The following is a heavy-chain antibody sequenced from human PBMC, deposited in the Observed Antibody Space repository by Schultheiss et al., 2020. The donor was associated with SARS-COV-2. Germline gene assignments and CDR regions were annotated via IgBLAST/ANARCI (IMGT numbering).Heavy chain of an antibody. J-gene: IGHJ4*02. V-gene: IGHV3-30*18. Sequence: GESLKISCAASGFTFSSYGMHWVRQAPGKGLEWVAVISYDGSNKYYADSVKGRFTISRDNSKNTLYLQMNSLRAEDTAVYYCAKIGGGPIAAAGEGRVYWGQGTLVTVSS. CDR1: GFTFSSYG. D-gene: IGHD6-13*01. CDR2: ISYDGSNK. CDR3: AKIGGGPIAAAGEGRVY.